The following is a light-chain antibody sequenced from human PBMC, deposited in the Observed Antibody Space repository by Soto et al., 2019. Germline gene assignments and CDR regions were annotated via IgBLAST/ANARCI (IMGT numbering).Light chain of an antibody. J-gene: IGLJ2*01. CDR2: DVS. CDR3: SSYTSSTTVV. V-gene: IGLV2-14*01. CDR1: SSDVGGYNY. Sequence: QSALTQPASVSGSPGQSITISCTGTSSDVGGYNYVSWYQQHPGKAPKLMIYDVSNRPSGVSNLFSGSKSGNTASLTISGXXAEDXADYYCSSYTSSTTVVFGGGTKLTVL.